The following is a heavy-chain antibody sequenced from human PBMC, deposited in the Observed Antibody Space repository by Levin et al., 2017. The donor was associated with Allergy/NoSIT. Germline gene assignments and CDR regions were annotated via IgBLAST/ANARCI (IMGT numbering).Heavy chain of an antibody. CDR1: GFTFSNYA. V-gene: IGHV3-23*01. D-gene: IGHD7-27*01. CDR2: ITNNGGST. J-gene: IGHJ4*02. Sequence: GGSLRLSCAASGFTFSNYAMSWVRQAPGKGLEWVSVITNNGGSTYYPDSAKGRFTISRDNSKNTLYLQMNSLRAEDTAIYYCAKLFGNWGYAKYFDYWGQGTLVTVSS. CDR3: AKLFGNWGYAKYFDY.